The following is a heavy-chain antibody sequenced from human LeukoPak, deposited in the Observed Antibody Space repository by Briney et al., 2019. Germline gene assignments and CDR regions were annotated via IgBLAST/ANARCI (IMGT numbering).Heavy chain of an antibody. V-gene: IGHV3-23*01. CDR3: AKDRLPAAIPYYFDY. Sequence: GGSLRLCCAASGFTFSSYAMSWVRQAPGKGLEWVSAISGSGGSTYYADSVKGRFTISRDNPKNTLYLQMNSLRAEDTAVYYCAKDRLPAAIPYYFDYWGQGTLVTVSS. J-gene: IGHJ4*02. D-gene: IGHD2-2*01. CDR2: ISGSGGST. CDR1: GFTFSSYA.